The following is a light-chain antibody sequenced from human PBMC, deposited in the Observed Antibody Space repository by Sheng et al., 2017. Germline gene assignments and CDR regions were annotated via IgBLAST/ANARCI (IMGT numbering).Light chain of an antibody. J-gene: IGLJ3*02. CDR3: ISYAGGPWV. Sequence: QSALTQPASVSGSPGQSITISCTGTSSDIGAYNYVSWYQQHPGEAPKLIIYEVRKRPSGVPDRFSASKSGDTASLTVSGLQAADEADYYCISYAGGPWVFGGGTKLTVL. V-gene: IGLV2-8*01. CDR2: EVR. CDR1: SSDIGAYNY.